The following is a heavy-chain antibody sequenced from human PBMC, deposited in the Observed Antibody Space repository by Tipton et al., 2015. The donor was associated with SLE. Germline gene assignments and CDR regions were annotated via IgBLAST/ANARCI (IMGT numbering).Heavy chain of an antibody. CDR3: ARETIAPEGTGYNWFDP. Sequence: SLRLSCAASGLTFSTYAMHWVRQAPGKGLEWVAVISFDGSNTYYADSVKGRFTISRDNSKNTLYLQMNSLRVEDTAVYYCARETIAPEGTGYNWFDPWGQGTLVTVSS. V-gene: IGHV3-30*04. CDR2: ISFDGSNT. D-gene: IGHD6-13*01. J-gene: IGHJ5*02. CDR1: GLTFSTYA.